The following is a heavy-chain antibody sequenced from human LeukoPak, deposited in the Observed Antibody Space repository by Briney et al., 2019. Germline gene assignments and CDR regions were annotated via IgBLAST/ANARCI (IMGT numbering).Heavy chain of an antibody. D-gene: IGHD1-26*01. CDR2: ISGSSTYT. J-gene: IGHJ4*02. V-gene: IGHV3-11*06. CDR1: GFTFSDYY. Sequence: GRSLRLSCASSGFTFSDYYMSWIRQAPGKGLEWVSHISGSSTYTNYADSVKGRFTISRDNANNSLYLQMNSLTAEDTAVFYCARVGSRGYYFDYWGQGTLVSVSS. CDR3: ARVGSRGYYFDY.